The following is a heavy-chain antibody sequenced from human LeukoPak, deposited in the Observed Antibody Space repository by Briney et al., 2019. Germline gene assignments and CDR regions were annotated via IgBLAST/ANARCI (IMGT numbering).Heavy chain of an antibody. CDR1: GFTFSDYS. CDR2: ISSIGATI. CDR3: AELGITMIGGV. J-gene: IGHJ6*04. Sequence: PGGSLRLSCAASGFTFSDYSMNWVRQATGKGLEWVSYISSIGATIYYADSVKDRFTISRDNAKNSLYLQMNSLRAEDTAVYYCAELGITMIGGVWGKGTTVTISS. V-gene: IGHV3-48*03. D-gene: IGHD3-10*02.